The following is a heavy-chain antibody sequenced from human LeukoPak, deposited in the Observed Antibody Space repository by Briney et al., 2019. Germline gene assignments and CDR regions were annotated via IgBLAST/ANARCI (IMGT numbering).Heavy chain of an antibody. CDR1: GYTFTSYY. CDR3: ARDGGIGATGDY. V-gene: IGHV1-46*01. J-gene: IGHJ4*02. CDR2: INPSGGST. Sequence: ASVKVSCKASGYTFTSYYMHWVRQAPGQGLEWIGIINPSGGSTSYAQKFQGRVTMTRDTSTSTVYMELSSLRSEDTAVYYCARDGGIGATGDYWGQGTLVTVSS. D-gene: IGHD4/OR15-4a*01.